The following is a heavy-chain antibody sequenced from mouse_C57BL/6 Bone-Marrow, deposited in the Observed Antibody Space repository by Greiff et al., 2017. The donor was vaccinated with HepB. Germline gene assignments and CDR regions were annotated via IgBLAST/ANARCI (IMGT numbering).Heavy chain of an antibody. CDR1: GYTFTGYW. CDR3: AKTPIRQLWLQNYFDY. Sequence: VQLQQSGAELMKPGASVKLSCKATGYTFTGYWIEWVKQRPGHGLEWIGEILPGSGSTNYNEKFKGKATFTADTSSNTAYMQLSSLTTEYSAIYYCAKTPIRQLWLQNYFDYWGQGTTLTVSS. D-gene: IGHD3-2*01. J-gene: IGHJ2*01. V-gene: IGHV1-9*01. CDR2: ILPGSGST.